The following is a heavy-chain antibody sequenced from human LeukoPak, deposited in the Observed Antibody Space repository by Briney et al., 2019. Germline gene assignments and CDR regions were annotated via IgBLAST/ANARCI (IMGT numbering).Heavy chain of an antibody. CDR2: IYPGDSDT. Sequence: GESLKISCKGFGYIFANYWIGWVRQMPGKGLEWMGIIYPGDSDTRYSPSFQGQVTISADKSISTAYLQWSSLKASDTAMYYCARSTTYSSGKFDPWGQGTLVTVSS. J-gene: IGHJ5*02. V-gene: IGHV5-51*01. CDR3: ARSTTYSSGKFDP. CDR1: GYIFANYW. D-gene: IGHD6-19*01.